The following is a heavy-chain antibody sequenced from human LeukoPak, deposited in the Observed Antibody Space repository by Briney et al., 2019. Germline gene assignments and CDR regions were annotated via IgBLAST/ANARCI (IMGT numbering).Heavy chain of an antibody. J-gene: IGHJ3*02. V-gene: IGHV1-2*02. CDR2: INPNSGGT. Sequence: GASVKVSCKASGYTFTGYYMHWVRQAPGQGLEWMGWINPNSGGTDYAQKFQGRVTMTRDTSISTAYMELSRLRSDGTAVYYCARALKTHAFDIWGQGTMVAVSS. CDR1: GYTFTGYY. CDR3: ARALKTHAFDI.